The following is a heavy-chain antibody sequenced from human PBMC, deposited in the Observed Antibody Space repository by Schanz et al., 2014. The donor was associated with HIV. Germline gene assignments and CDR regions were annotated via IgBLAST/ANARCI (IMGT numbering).Heavy chain of an antibody. CDR2: IIPLFGAT. CDR3: ARFRTSSSSFYFYYYGLDV. J-gene: IGHJ6*02. Sequence: QVQLVQSGAEVKKPGSSVKISCKASGDSFSNLGINWVRQAPGQGLEWMGGIIPLFGATNYAPKFQDRVTIIADEAASTAYMELNSLRSEDTAVYYCARFRTSSSSFYFYYYGLDVWGQGTTVAVS. V-gene: IGHV1-69*01. D-gene: IGHD6-6*01. CDR1: GDSFSNLG.